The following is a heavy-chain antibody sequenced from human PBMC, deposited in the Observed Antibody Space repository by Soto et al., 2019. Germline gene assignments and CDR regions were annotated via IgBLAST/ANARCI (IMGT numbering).Heavy chain of an antibody. Sequence: PGGSLRLSCTASGFTFGDYAMSWFRQAPGKGLEWVGFIRSKAYGGTTEYAASVKGRFTISRDDSKSIAYLQMNSLKTEDTAVYYCTRAKGLRVDWFDPWGQGTLVTVSS. J-gene: IGHJ5*02. CDR2: IRSKAYGGTT. CDR3: TRAKGLRVDWFDP. D-gene: IGHD4-17*01. V-gene: IGHV3-49*03. CDR1: GFTFGDYA.